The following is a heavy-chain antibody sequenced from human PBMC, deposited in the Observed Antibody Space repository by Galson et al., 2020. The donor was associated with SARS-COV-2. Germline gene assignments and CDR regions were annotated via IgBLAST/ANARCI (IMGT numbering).Heavy chain of an antibody. D-gene: IGHD2-15*01. Sequence: ASVKVSCKASGYTFTSYGISWVRQAPGQGLEWMGWISAYNGNTNYAQKLQGRVTMTTDTSTSTAYMELRSLRSDDTAVYYCARGPNVVVVAATIDDYYYYMDVWGKGTTVTVSS. J-gene: IGHJ6*03. CDR1: GYTFTSYG. V-gene: IGHV1-18*01. CDR3: ARGPNVVVVAATIDDYYYYMDV. CDR2: ISAYNGNT.